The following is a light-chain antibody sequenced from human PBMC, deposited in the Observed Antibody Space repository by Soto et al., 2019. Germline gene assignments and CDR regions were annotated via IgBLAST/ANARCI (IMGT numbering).Light chain of an antibody. CDR1: SSNIGSNT. V-gene: IGLV1-44*01. CDR3: AAWDDSLNGPHVV. CDR2: SNN. Sequence: QPVLTQPPSASGTPGQRVTISCSGCSSNIGSNTVNWYQQLPGTAPKLLIYSNNQRPSGVPDRFSGSKSGTSASLAISGLQSEDEADYYCAAWDDSLNGPHVVFGGGTKLTVL. J-gene: IGLJ2*01.